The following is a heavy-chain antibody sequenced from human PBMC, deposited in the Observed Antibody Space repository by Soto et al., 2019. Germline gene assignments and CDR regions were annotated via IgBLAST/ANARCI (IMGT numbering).Heavy chain of an antibody. CDR3: ARVKGSSGWSRDDAFDI. D-gene: IGHD6-19*01. Sequence: PGGSLRLSCAASGFTFSSYWMHWVRQAPGKGLVWVSRINSDGSSTSYADSVKGRFTISRDNAKNTLYLQMNSLRAEDTAVYYCARVKGSSGWSRDDAFDIWGQGTMVTVSS. CDR1: GFTFSSYW. J-gene: IGHJ3*02. V-gene: IGHV3-74*01. CDR2: INSDGSST.